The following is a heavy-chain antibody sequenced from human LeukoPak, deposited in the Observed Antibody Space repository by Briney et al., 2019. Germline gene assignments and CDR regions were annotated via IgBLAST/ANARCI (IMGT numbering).Heavy chain of an antibody. CDR2: IHYSGST. Sequence: TPSETLSLTCTVSGGSISSGGYYWSWICQHPGKGLEWIGYIHYSGSTSYYPSLKSRVTISVDTSKTQFSLMLRSVTAADTAVYYCARGSLDFDCWGQGTLVTVSS. CDR1: GGSISSGGYY. V-gene: IGHV4-31*03. CDR3: ARGSLDFDC. J-gene: IGHJ4*02.